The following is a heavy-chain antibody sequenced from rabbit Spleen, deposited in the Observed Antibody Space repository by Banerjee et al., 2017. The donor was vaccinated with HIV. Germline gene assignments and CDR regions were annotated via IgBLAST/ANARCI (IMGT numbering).Heavy chain of an antibody. Sequence: QEQLVESGGGLVKPEGSLTLTCKASGFSFSNGYWICWVRQAPGKGPEWIACIYAGSSGNTDYASWAKGRFIMSRTSSTKVTLQMTSLTAADTATYFCARDLVAVIGWNFSLWGQGTLVTVS. CDR3: ARDLVAVIGWNFSL. CDR2: IYAGSSGNT. CDR1: GFSFSNGYW. D-gene: IGHD1-1*01. V-gene: IGHV1S45*01. J-gene: IGHJ3*01.